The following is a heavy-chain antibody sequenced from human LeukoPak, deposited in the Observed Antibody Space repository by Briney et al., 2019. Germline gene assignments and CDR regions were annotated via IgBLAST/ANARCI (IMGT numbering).Heavy chain of an antibody. J-gene: IGHJ4*02. CDR1: GFTFSSYW. V-gene: IGHV3-7*01. CDR3: ARDSLGRAATGIAMDY. D-gene: IGHD6-13*01. CDR2: IKQDGSEK. Sequence: PGGSLRLSCAASGFTFSSYWMNWVRQAPGKGLEWVANIKQDGSEKYYVDSVKGRFTISRDNAKNSLYLKMNSLRAEDTAVYYCARDSLGRAATGIAMDYWGQGTLVTVSS.